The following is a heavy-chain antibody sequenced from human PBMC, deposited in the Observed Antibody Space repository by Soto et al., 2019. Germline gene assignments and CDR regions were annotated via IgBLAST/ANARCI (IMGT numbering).Heavy chain of an antibody. V-gene: IGHV4-31*03. CDR2: IYYSGST. J-gene: IGHJ4*02. CDR3: AREAAAAGRGIDY. Sequence: QVQLQESGPGLVKPSQTLSLTCTVSGGSISSGGYYWSWIRQHPGKGLEWIGYIYYSGSTYYNPSLKSRVTMSVDTSKNQFSLKLSSVTAADTAVYYCAREAAAAGRGIDYWGQGTLVTVSS. D-gene: IGHD6-13*01. CDR1: GGSISSGGYY.